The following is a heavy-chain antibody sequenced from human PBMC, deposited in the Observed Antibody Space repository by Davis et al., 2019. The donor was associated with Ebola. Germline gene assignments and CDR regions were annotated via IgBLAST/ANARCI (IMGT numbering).Heavy chain of an antibody. CDR2: IYYSGSP. J-gene: IGHJ4*02. CDR1: IGSMNDYY. CDR3: ARAVSPILPWDY. D-gene: IGHD3-16*01. Sequence: SETLSLTCTVSIGSMNDYYWTWIRQPPGKGLEWIGYIYYSGSPNYNPSLTRRVTISVDTSKTQFSLTLSSVTAADTAVYYCARAVSPILPWDYWGQGTLVTVSS. V-gene: IGHV4-59*01.